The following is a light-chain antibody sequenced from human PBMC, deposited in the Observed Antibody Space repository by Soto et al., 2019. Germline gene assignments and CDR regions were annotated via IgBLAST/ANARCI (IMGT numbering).Light chain of an antibody. J-gene: IGKJ5*01. Sequence: DIQMTQSPSSLSASIGDTVTITCRATQSINNYLNWYQQKPGKAPKLLIYTAFILQAGVPSRFSGSGSGTDFTLTINNLQPEDFATYYCQQGHNIPFTFGQGTRLEMK. V-gene: IGKV1-39*01. CDR3: QQGHNIPFT. CDR2: TAF. CDR1: QSINNY.